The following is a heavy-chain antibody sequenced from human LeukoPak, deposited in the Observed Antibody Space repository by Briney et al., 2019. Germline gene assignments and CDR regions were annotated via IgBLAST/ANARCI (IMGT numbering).Heavy chain of an antibody. CDR2: INPNSGGT. CDR1: GYTFTGYY. Sequence: GASVKVSCKASGYTFTGYYMHWVRQAPGQGLEWMGWINPNSGGTNYAQKFQGWVTMTRDTSISTAYMELSRLRSDDTAVYYCARGGFVATIHYYYYGMDVWGQGTTVTVSS. D-gene: IGHD5-12*01. CDR3: ARGGFVATIHYYYYGMDV. V-gene: IGHV1-2*04. J-gene: IGHJ6*02.